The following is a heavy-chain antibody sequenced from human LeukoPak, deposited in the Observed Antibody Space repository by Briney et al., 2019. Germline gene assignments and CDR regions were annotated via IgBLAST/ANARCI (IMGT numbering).Heavy chain of an antibody. CDR2: ISSSSSYK. CDR1: GFTFSSYS. CDR3: AKDPHSGSYTLNWFDP. V-gene: IGHV3-21*01. J-gene: IGHJ5*02. D-gene: IGHD1-26*01. Sequence: GGSLRLSCAASGFTFSSYSMNWVRQAPGKGLEWVSSISSSSSYKYYADSVKGRFTISRDIAKNSLYLQMNSLRAEDTAVYYCAKDPHSGSYTLNWFDPWGQGTLVTVSS.